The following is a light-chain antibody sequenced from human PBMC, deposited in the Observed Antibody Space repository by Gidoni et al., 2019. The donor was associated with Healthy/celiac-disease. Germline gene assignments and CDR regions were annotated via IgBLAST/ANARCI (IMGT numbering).Light chain of an antibody. CDR3: QQRSNWPT. CDR2: DAS. V-gene: IGKV3-11*01. CDR1: QSVSSY. Sequence: EIVLTQSPATLSLSPGERATLSCRASQSVSSYLAWYQQKPGQAPRLLIYDASNRATGIPARFSGSGSGTDFTLTIISLEPEDFAVYYFQQRSNWPTFGQGTKLEIK. J-gene: IGKJ2*01.